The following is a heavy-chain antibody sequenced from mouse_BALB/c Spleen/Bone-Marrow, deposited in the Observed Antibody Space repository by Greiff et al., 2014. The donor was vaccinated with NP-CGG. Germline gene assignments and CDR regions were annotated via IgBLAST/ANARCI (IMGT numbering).Heavy chain of an antibody. CDR3: ARHAYYDQTEVSFVC. D-gene: IGHD2-4*01. V-gene: IGHV5-9-2*01. CDR2: ISGVGRYT. Sequence: EVKLVESGGGLVKSGGSLKLSCAASGFSFSNYGMSWLRQTPEKRLEWVATISGVGRYTFYSDSVKGRFTISRDNAKNNLYLQLSSLRSEDTALYYCARHAYYDQTEVSFVCWGQGTLVTVSA. J-gene: IGHJ3*01. CDR1: GFSFSNYG.